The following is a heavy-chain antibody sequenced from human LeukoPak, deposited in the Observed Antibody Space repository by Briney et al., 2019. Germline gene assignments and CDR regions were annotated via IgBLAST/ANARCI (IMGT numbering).Heavy chain of an antibody. CDR1: GYTFTSYG. D-gene: IGHD1-26*01. Sequence: ASVKVSCKASGYTFTSYGISWVRQAPGQGLEWMGWISAYNGNTKYVQKLQDRVTMTTDTSTSTAYMELRSLRSDDTAVYYCARDYSGSYADYWGQGTLVTVSS. CDR2: ISAYNGNT. CDR3: ARDYSGSYADY. J-gene: IGHJ4*02. V-gene: IGHV1-18*01.